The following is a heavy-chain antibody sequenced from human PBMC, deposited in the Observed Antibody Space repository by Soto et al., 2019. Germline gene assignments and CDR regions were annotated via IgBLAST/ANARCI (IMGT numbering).Heavy chain of an antibody. CDR3: ARDSGYGELDGMDV. V-gene: IGHV2-26*01. D-gene: IGHD4-17*01. Sequence: SGPTLVNPTENLTLTCTGSGFSLSNARMGVSWIRQPPGKALEWLAHIFSNDEKSYSTSLKSRLTISKDTSKSQVVLTMTNMDPVDTATYYCARDSGYGELDGMDVWGQGTTVIVSS. CDR1: GFSLSNARMG. CDR2: IFSNDEK. J-gene: IGHJ6*02.